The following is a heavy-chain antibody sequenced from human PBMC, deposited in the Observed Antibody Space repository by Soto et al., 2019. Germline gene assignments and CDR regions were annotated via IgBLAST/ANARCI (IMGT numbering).Heavy chain of an antibody. V-gene: IGHV1-69*08. CDR2: IIPILGIA. CDR3: ARDREH. CDR1: GGTFSSYT. J-gene: IGHJ1*01. Sequence: QVQLVQSGAEVKKPGSSVKVSCKASGGTFSSYTISWVRQAPGQGLEWMGRIIPILGIANYAQKFQGRVTIPAEKSTSTAYMELSRLRSVDTAVYYCARDREHWGQGTLVTVYS.